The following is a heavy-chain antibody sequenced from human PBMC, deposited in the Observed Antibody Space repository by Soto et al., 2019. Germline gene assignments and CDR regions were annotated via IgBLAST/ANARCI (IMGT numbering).Heavy chain of an antibody. CDR3: ARARYCSSTSCYRRLGDFDY. D-gene: IGHD2-2*02. CDR2: IYYSGST. CDR1: GGSISSGDYY. Sequence: SETLSLTCTVSGGSISSGDYYWSWIRQPPGKGLEWIGYIYYSGSTYYNPSLKSRVTISVDTSKNQFSLKLSSVTAADTAVNYCARARYCSSTSCYRRLGDFDYWGQGTLVTVSS. V-gene: IGHV4-30-4*01. J-gene: IGHJ4*02.